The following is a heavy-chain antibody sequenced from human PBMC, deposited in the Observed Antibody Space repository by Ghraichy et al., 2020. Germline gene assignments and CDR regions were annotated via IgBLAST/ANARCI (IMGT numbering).Heavy chain of an antibody. CDR1: GFTFSNYW. D-gene: IGHD2-2*01. CDR2: IDSDGSTT. J-gene: IGHJ4*02. V-gene: IGHV3-74*01. Sequence: GGSLRLSCAASGFTFSNYWMHWVRQAPGKGLVWVSRIDSDGSTTSYADSVKGRFTISRDNAKNTLYLQMNSLRAEDTALYYCARDPRYCGSTSCYSHFDYWGQGTLVTVSS. CDR3: ARDPRYCGSTSCYSHFDY.